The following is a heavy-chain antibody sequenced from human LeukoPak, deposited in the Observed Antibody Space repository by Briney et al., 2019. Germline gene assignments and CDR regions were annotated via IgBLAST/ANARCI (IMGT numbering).Heavy chain of an antibody. CDR3: ARVRTTIGGDRCMDV. D-gene: IGHD5-12*01. CDR2: IYYSGST. Sequence: PSETLSLTCTASGGSISSSSYYWGWIRQPPGKGLEWIGSIYYSGSTYYNPSLKSRVTISVDTSKNQFSLKLSSVTAADTAVYYRARVRTTIGGDRCMDVWGKGTTVTVSS. V-gene: IGHV4-39*07. CDR1: GGSISSSSYY. J-gene: IGHJ6*04.